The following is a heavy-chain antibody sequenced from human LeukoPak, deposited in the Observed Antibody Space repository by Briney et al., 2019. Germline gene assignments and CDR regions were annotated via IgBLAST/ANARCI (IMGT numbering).Heavy chain of an antibody. J-gene: IGHJ4*02. CDR3: ATYTNAY. CDR1: GYTLTDLS. CDR2: FDPEDGET. Sequence: ASVSLSCKVSGYTLTDLSMHRVRQAPGKGLEWVGGFDPEDGETIYAQKFQGRVTMTEDTSTDTAYMEQSSMRSEDTAVYYCATYTNAYWGERTLVTVSS. D-gene: IGHD3-16*01. V-gene: IGHV1-24*01.